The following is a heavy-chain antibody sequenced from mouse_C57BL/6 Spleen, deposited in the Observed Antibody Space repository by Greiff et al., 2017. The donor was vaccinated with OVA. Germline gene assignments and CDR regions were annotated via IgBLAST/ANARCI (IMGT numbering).Heavy chain of an antibody. V-gene: IGHV1-61*01. CDR2: IYPSDSET. CDR1: GYTFTSYW. Sequence: QVQLQQPGAELVRPGSSVKLSCKASGYTFTSYWMDWVKQRPGQGLEWIGNIYPSDSETHYNQKFKDKATLTVDKSSSTAYMQLSSLTSEDSAVYYCARRGLGSSWFAYWGQGTLVTVSA. CDR3: ARRGLGSSWFAY. D-gene: IGHD1-1*02. J-gene: IGHJ3*01.